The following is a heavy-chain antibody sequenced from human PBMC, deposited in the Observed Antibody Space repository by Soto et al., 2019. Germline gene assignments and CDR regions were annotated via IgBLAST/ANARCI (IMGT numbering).Heavy chain of an antibody. Sequence: SETLSLTCTVSGGSISSYYWSWIRQPPGKGLEWIGYIYYSGSTNYNPSLKSRVTISVDTSKNQFSLKLSSVTAADTAVYYCARRDSYNWFDPWGQGTLVTVSS. CDR1: GGSISSYY. D-gene: IGHD2-21*02. J-gene: IGHJ5*02. V-gene: IGHV4-59*08. CDR3: ARRDSYNWFDP. CDR2: IYYSGST.